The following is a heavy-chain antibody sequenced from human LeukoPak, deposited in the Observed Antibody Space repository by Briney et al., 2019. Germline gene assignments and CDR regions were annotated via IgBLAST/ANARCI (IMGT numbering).Heavy chain of an antibody. V-gene: IGHV3-21*01. J-gene: IGHJ5*02. CDR1: GFSFSSYS. Sequence: GGSLRLSCAASGFSFSSYSMNWVRQAPGKGLEWVSSISSSSSYIYYADSVKGRFTISRDNAKNSLYLQMNSLRAEDTAVYYCARDLDSSSWYWDNWFDPWGQGTLVTVSS. D-gene: IGHD6-13*01. CDR2: ISSSSSYI. CDR3: ARDLDSSSWYWDNWFDP.